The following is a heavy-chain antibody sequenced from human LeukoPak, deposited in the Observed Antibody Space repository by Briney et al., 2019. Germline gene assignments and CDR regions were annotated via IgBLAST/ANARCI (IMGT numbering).Heavy chain of an antibody. J-gene: IGHJ5*02. D-gene: IGHD6-25*01. V-gene: IGHV4-4*09. CDR2: IYTSGST. Sequence: SETLSLTCTVSGGSISSYYWSWIRQPPGKGLEWIGYIYTSGSTNYNPSLKSRVTISVDTSKNQFSLSLTSVTAADTAVYSCAREGGDPRWLDPWGQGTLVTVSS. CDR1: GGSISSYY. CDR3: AREGGDPRWLDP.